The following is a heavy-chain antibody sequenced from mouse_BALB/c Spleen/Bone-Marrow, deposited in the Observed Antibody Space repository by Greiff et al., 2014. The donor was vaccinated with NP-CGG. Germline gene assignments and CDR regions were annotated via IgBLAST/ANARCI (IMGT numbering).Heavy chain of an antibody. D-gene: IGHD2-4*01. CDR2: INSGSGGT. Sequence: QVQLQQSGAELVRPGTSVKVSCKGSGYAFTNYLIEWVKQRPGQGLEWIGVINSGSGGTKYNEKFKGKATLTADKSSSTAYMQLSSRTSDDAAGYFCARAIKDARDYGGQGTSVT. CDR3: ARAIKDARDY. V-gene: IGHV1-54*01. CDR1: GYAFTNYL. J-gene: IGHJ4*01.